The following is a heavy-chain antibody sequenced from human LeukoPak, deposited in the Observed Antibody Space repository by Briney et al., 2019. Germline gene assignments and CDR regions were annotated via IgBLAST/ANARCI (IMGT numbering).Heavy chain of an antibody. J-gene: IGHJ6*04. Sequence: GGSLRLSCAASGFTFSSYAMSWVRQAAGKGLEWVSAISGSGGSTYYADSVKGRFTISRDNSKNTLYLQMNSLRAEDTAVYYCAKVIMITFGGVTYYYYGMDVWGKGTTVTVSS. CDR2: ISGSGGST. V-gene: IGHV3-23*01. CDR3: AKVIMITFGGVTYYYYGMDV. D-gene: IGHD3-16*01. CDR1: GFTFSSYA.